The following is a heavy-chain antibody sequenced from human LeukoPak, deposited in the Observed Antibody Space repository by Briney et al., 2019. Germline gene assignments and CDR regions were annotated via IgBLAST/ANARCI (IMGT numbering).Heavy chain of an antibody. J-gene: IGHJ4*02. V-gene: IGHV1-69*05. D-gene: IGHD1-26*01. Sequence: SVKVSCKASGGTFTSYAISWVRQAPRQGLEWMGRIIPIFGTANYAHKFQGKVTITTDESTSTAYRELSSLRSEDTAVYYCAREASIVGAPFDYWGQGTLVTVSS. CDR1: GGTFTSYA. CDR2: IIPIFGTA. CDR3: AREASIVGAPFDY.